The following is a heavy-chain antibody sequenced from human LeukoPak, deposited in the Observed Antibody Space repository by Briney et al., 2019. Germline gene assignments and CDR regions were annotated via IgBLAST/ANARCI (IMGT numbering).Heavy chain of an antibody. D-gene: IGHD2-2*01. CDR1: GFTFDDYA. J-gene: IGHJ4*02. Sequence: GRSLRLSCAASGFTFDDYAMHWVRQAPGKGLEWVSGISWNSGSIGYADSVKGRFTIPRDNAKNSLYLQMNSLRAEDTALYYCAKGYCSSTSCCLDYWGQGTLVTVSS. CDR3: AKGYCSSTSCCLDY. CDR2: ISWNSGSI. V-gene: IGHV3-9*01.